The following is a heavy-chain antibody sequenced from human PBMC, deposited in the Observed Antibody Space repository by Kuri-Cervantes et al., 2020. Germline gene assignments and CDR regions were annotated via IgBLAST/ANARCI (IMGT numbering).Heavy chain of an antibody. V-gene: IGHV3-15*01. CDR1: EFTFNNAW. Sequence: GGSLRLSCATSEFTFNNAWINWVRQAPGKGLEWVGRIKSQADGGTTDYAAPVKGRFTISRDNAKNSLYLQMTSLRVEDTAVYYCARDSDENTGVNYFQHWGQGTLVTVSS. D-gene: IGHD4-23*01. CDR3: ARDSDENTGVNYFQH. J-gene: IGHJ1*01. CDR2: IKSQADGGTT.